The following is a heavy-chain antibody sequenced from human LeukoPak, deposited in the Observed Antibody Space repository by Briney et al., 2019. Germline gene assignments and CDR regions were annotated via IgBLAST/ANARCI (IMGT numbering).Heavy chain of an antibody. V-gene: IGHV3-23*01. CDR3: AKDFTTYYYDSSGYSPTV. J-gene: IGHJ4*02. CDR1: GFTFSSYA. D-gene: IGHD3-22*01. Sequence: GGSLRLSCAASGFTFSSYAMSWVRQAPGKGLEWVSAISGSGGSTYYADSVKGRFTISRDNSKNTLYLQMNSLRAEDTAVYYCAKDFTTYYYDSSGYSPTVWGQGTLVTVSS. CDR2: ISGSGGST.